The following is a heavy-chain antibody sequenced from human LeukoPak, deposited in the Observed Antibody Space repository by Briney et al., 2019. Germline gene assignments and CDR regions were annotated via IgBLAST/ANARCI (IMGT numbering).Heavy chain of an antibody. D-gene: IGHD2-2*01. CDR3: ATSSTALFDY. Sequence: PGRSLRLSCAASGFTFSSYGTHWVRQAPGKGLEWVAVISYDGSNKYYADSVKGRFTISRDNSKNTLYLQMNSLRAEDTAVYYCATSSTALFDYWGQGTLVTVSS. J-gene: IGHJ4*02. V-gene: IGHV3-30*03. CDR2: ISYDGSNK. CDR1: GFTFSSYG.